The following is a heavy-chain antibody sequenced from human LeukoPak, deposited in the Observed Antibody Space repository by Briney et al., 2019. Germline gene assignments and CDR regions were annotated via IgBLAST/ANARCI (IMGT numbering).Heavy chain of an antibody. CDR3: AASDGHIKPEYYYYMDV. D-gene: IGHD1-14*01. Sequence: ASVKVSCKASGYTFTGYYFHWVRQAPGQRLEWMGWINPNSGGTNYAQRFQGRVTLTWDTSISTAYMELNRLTSDDTAVYYCAASDGHIKPEYYYYMDVWGKGTSVTVSS. CDR1: GYTFTGYY. CDR2: INPNSGGT. V-gene: IGHV1-2*02. J-gene: IGHJ6*03.